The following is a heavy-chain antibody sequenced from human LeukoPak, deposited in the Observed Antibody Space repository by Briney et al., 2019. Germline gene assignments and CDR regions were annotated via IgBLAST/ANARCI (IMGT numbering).Heavy chain of an antibody. V-gene: IGHV4-59*08. J-gene: IGHJ5*02. D-gene: IGHD6-6*01. CDR3: ARREYLQKCFDP. CDR1: GSSINPYY. Sequence: SETLSLTCAVSGSSINPYYWSWIRQPPGKGLEWIGYIYYTGTTKYNPSLKNRVYISLDTSKNQFSLELNSVTAADTAVYYCARREYLQKCFDPWGQGILVTVSS. CDR2: IYYTGTT.